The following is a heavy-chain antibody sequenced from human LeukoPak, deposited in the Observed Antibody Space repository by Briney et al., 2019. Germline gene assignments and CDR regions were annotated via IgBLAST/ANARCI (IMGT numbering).Heavy chain of an antibody. CDR1: GGSISSYY. D-gene: IGHD4-17*01. CDR2: IYYSGST. Sequence: SETLSLTCTVSGGSISSYYWSWSRQPPGKGLEWIGYIYYSGSTNYNPSLKSRVTISVDTSKNQFSLKLSSVTAADTAVYYCARVAVNWFDPWGQGTLVTVSS. V-gene: IGHV4-59*01. CDR3: ARVAVNWFDP. J-gene: IGHJ5*02.